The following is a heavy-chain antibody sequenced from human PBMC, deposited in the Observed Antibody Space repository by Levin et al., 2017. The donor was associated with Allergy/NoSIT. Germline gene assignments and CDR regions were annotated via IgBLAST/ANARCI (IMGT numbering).Heavy chain of an antibody. Sequence: GGSLRLSCAASGFSFSNAWMNWVRQTPGKGLEWVGRIKSKIDGGTTDYAAPVKGRFIISRDDSKNTLFLQMNNLKTVDAAVYYCATEADTGTYWGYFAYWGQGTLVTVSS. CDR1: GFSFSNAW. CDR2: IKSKIDGGTT. CDR3: ATEADTGTYWGYFAY. V-gene: IGHV3-15*07. D-gene: IGHD1-26*01. J-gene: IGHJ4*02.